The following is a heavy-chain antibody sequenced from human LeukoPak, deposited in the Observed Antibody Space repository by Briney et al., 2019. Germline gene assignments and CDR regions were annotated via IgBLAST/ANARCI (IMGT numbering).Heavy chain of an antibody. CDR1: GYTFTGYY. J-gene: IGHJ4*02. Sequence: ASVKVSCKASGYTFTGYYMHWVRQAPGQGLEWMGWINPNSGGTNYAQKFQGRVTMTRDTSISTAYMELSRLRSDDTAVYYCARSVVVPAAIRGYYFDYWGQGTLVTVSS. D-gene: IGHD2-2*02. CDR2: INPNSGGT. V-gene: IGHV1-2*02. CDR3: ARSVVVPAAIRGYYFDY.